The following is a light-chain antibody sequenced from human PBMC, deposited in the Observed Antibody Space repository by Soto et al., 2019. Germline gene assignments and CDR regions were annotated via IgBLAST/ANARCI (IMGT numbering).Light chain of an antibody. CDR3: KSYAGSNTYV. J-gene: IGLJ1*01. Sequence: QSALTQPASVSGSPGQSITISCTGTSSDIGTYNLVSWYQHYPGKAPKLMIYEGIKRPSGVPDRFSGSKSGNTASLTVSGLQAADEADYFCKSYAGSNTYVFGSGTKLTVL. CDR2: EGI. V-gene: IGLV2-14*02. CDR1: SSDIGTYNL.